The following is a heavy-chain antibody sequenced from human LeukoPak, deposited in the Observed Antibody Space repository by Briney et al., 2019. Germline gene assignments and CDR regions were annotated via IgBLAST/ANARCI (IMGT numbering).Heavy chain of an antibody. CDR3: ARHSGPGDGFDF. J-gene: IGHJ3*01. CDR1: GYSISSGYY. D-gene: IGHD7-27*01. CDR2: IYQSGNT. Sequence: PSETLSLTCAVSGYSISSGYYWGWIRQPPGKGLEYIGSIYQSGNTYYNPSLKSRVTISVDKSTNHFSLRLSSVTAADTAVYYCARHSGPGDGFDFWGQGAMVTVSS. V-gene: IGHV4-38-2*01.